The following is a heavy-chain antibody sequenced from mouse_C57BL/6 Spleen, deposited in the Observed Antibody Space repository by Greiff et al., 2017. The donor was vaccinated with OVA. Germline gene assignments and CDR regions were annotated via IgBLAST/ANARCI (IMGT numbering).Heavy chain of an antibody. V-gene: IGHV1-76*01. Sequence: QVQLQQSGAELVRPGASVKLSCKASGYTFTDYYINWVKQRPGQGLEWIARIYPGSGNTYYNEKFKGKATLTAEKSSSTAYMQLSSLTSEDSAVYFCAITTVVGGFDYWGQGTTLTVSS. CDR1: GYTFTDYY. J-gene: IGHJ2*01. CDR3: AITTVVGGFDY. D-gene: IGHD1-1*01. CDR2: IYPGSGNT.